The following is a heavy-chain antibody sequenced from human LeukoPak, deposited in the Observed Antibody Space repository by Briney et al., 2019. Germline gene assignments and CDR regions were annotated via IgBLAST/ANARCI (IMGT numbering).Heavy chain of an antibody. D-gene: IGHD3-22*01. V-gene: IGHV3-30*04. J-gene: IGHJ4*02. CDR1: GFTFSSYA. CDR3: ARMETYYYDSSGYYSSHFDY. Sequence: GGSLRLSCAASGFTFSSYAMHWVRQAPGKGLEWVAVISYDGSNKYYADSVKGRFTISRDNSRNTLYLQMNSLRAEDTAVYYCARMETYYYDSSGYYSSHFDYWGQGTLVTVSS. CDR2: ISYDGSNK.